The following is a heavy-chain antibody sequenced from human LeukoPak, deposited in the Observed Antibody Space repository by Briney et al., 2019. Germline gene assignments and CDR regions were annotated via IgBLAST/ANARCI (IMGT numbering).Heavy chain of an antibody. J-gene: IGHJ3*02. V-gene: IGHV4-34*01. D-gene: IGHD3-22*01. CDR2: INHSGST. Sequence: SETLSLTCAVYGGSFSGYYWSWIRQPPGKGLEWIGEINHSGSTNYNPSLKSRVTISVDTSKNQLSLKLSSVTAADTAVYYCARQAYYYDSSGYYVDDAFDIWGQGTMVTVSS. CDR3: ARQAYYYDSSGYYVDDAFDI. CDR1: GGSFSGYY.